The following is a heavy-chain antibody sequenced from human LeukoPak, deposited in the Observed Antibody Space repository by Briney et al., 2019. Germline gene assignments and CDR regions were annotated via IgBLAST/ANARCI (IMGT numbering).Heavy chain of an antibody. Sequence: PGGSLRLSCAASGFTFSGYPIHWVRQAPGKGLEWVAVISYDGSTKFYADSVKGRFTISRDNSRNTLYLQMNSLRAEDTAVYYCAKEYDSGGHGANFDYWGQGTLVTVSS. D-gene: IGHD3-10*01. J-gene: IGHJ4*02. V-gene: IGHV3-30*04. CDR2: ISYDGSTK. CDR1: GFTFSGYP. CDR3: AKEYDSGGHGANFDY.